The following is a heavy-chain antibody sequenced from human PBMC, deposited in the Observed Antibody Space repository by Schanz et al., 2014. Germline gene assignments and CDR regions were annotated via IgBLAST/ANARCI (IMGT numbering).Heavy chain of an antibody. Sequence: QVQLVESGGGVVQPGRSLRLSCAASGITLSGYGLHWVRQAPGKGLEWVGFISFDGRNTGYAHSVKGRFTISRDNSKNTVNLLMNSLRAEDAAVYYWAKEKKEVAADGDGFDFWGQGTLVTVSS. CDR3: AKEKKEVAADGDGFDF. J-gene: IGHJ4*03. CDR1: GITLSGYG. CDR2: ISFDGRNT. D-gene: IGHD6-13*01. V-gene: IGHV3-30*18.